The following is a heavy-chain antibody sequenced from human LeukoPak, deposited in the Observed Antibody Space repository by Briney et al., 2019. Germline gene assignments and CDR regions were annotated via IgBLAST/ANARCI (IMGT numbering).Heavy chain of an antibody. Sequence: PGGSLRLSCAASGFTFSSYGMHWVRQAPGKGLEWVAVIWYDGSNKYYADSVKGRFTISRDNSKNTLYLQMNSLRAEDTAVYYCARDREYSTNYYDSSGYYPDAFDIWGQGTMVTVSS. D-gene: IGHD3-22*01. CDR3: ARDREYSTNYYDSSGYYPDAFDI. V-gene: IGHV3-33*01. CDR1: GFTFSSYG. J-gene: IGHJ3*02. CDR2: IWYDGSNK.